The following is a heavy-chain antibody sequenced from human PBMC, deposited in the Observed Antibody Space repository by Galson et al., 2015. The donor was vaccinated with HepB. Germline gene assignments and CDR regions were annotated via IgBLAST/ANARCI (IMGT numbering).Heavy chain of an antibody. CDR3: ARVAGVVVPAAATSFDY. CDR1: GFTFSSYW. Sequence: SLRLSCAASGFTFSSYWMTWVRQAPGKGLEWVANIKQDGSEKYYVDSVKGRFTISRDNAKNSLYLQMNSLRAEDTAVYYCARVAGVVVPAAATSFDYWGQGTLVTVSS. J-gene: IGHJ4*02. D-gene: IGHD2-2*01. V-gene: IGHV3-7*01. CDR2: IKQDGSEK.